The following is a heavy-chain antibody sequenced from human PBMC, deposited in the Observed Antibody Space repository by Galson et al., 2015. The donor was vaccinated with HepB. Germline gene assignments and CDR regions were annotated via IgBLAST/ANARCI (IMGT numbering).Heavy chain of an antibody. J-gene: IGHJ5*02. CDR2: ISAYNGNT. CDR3: ARMLAAAGLNWFDP. Sequence: SVKVSCKASGYTFTSYGISWVRQAPGQGLEWMGWISAYNGNTNYAQKLQGRVTMTTDTSTSTAYMELRSLRSDDTAVYYCARMLAAAGLNWFDPWGQGTLVTVSS. D-gene: IGHD6-13*01. V-gene: IGHV1-18*01. CDR1: GYTFTSYG.